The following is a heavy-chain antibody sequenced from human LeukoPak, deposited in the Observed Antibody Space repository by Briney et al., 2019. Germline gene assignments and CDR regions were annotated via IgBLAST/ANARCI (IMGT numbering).Heavy chain of an antibody. D-gene: IGHD2-21*01. Sequence: GGPLRLSCAASGFTFNTYGMNWVRQAPGKGLEWVAAITDNGGSTYYADSVKGRFTISRDNFKNMVYLQMNSLRTDDTAVYFCAKEAIGWFDLWGRGTLVTVSS. V-gene: IGHV3-23*01. CDR2: ITDNGGST. CDR1: GFTFNTYG. J-gene: IGHJ5*02. CDR3: AKEAIGWFDL.